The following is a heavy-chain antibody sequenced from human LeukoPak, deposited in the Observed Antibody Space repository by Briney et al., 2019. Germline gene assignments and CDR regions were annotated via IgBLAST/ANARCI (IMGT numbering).Heavy chain of an antibody. Sequence: GGTLRLSCAASGFTFSSYGMNWVRQAPGKGLEWVSGISGSGGSTYYADSVKGRFTVSRDNSKNTMYLQMNSLRAEDTAVYYCAKDLRLATTMVRGVMWSWGQGTLVTVSS. D-gene: IGHD3-10*01. V-gene: IGHV3-23*01. J-gene: IGHJ5*02. CDR3: AKDLRLATTMVRGVMWS. CDR2: ISGSGGST. CDR1: GFTFSSYG.